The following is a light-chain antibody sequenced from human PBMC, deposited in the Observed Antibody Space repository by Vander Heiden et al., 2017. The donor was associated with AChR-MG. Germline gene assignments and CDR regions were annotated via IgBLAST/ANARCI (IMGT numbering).Light chain of an antibody. Sequence: SSELTQDPAVSVALGQTVRITCQGDSLRSYYASWYQPKPGQAPVLVIYGKNNRPSGITDRFSGSSSGNTASLTITGAQAEDEADYYCNARDSSGNHLGVFGGGTKLTVL. CDR2: GKN. CDR3: NARDSSGNHLGV. V-gene: IGLV3-19*01. J-gene: IGLJ2*01. CDR1: SLRSYY.